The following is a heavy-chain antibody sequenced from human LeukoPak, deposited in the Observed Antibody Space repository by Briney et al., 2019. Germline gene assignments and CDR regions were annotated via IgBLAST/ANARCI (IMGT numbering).Heavy chain of an antibody. Sequence: ASVKVSCKASGYVFTDYGLFWVRQAPGQGLEWMGWISGDNRNTKYAEKFQGRVTMTTDTDTSTTTAYMELRSLRSDDTAVYYCARYRLPDYYYYYFMDVWGSGTTVTVSS. CDR1: GYVFTDYG. D-gene: IGHD3-16*02. V-gene: IGHV1-18*01. CDR3: ARYRLPDYYYYYFMDV. CDR2: ISGDNRNT. J-gene: IGHJ6*03.